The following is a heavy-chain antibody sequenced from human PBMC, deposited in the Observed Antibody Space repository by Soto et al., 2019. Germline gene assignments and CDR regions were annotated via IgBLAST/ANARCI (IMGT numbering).Heavy chain of an antibody. CDR1: GFTFSSYA. Sequence: EVQLLESGGGLVQPGWSLRLSCAASGFTFSSYAMSLVRQYPGQGLEWVSAISGSGGSTYYADSVKGRFTISRDNSKNTMDLQMNSLRAEDTAVYYCAKDGWSGREGGFDYWGQGTLVTVSS. D-gene: IGHD2-15*01. CDR3: AKDGWSGREGGFDY. CDR2: ISGSGGST. V-gene: IGHV3-23*01. J-gene: IGHJ4*02.